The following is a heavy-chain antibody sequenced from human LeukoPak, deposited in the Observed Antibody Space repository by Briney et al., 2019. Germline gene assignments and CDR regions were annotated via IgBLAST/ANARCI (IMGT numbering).Heavy chain of an antibody. J-gene: IGHJ6*03. CDR1: GYSFTGYY. CDR2: IIPILGIA. Sequence: ASVKVSCKASGYSFTGYYLHWVRQAPGQGLEWMGRIIPILGIANYAQKFQGRVTITADKSTSTAYMELSSLRSEDMAVYYCARDLCSSTSCPSYYYYMDVWGKGTTVTVSS. D-gene: IGHD2-2*01. V-gene: IGHV1-69*04. CDR3: ARDLCSSTSCPSYYYYMDV.